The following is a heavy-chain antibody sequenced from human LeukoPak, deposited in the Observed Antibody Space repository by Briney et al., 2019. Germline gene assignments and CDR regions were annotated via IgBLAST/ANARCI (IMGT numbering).Heavy chain of an antibody. CDR1: GFTFSSYA. D-gene: IGHD3-10*01. J-gene: IGHJ4*02. CDR2: ISYDGSNK. V-gene: IGHV3-30-3*01. Sequence: GGSLRLSCAASGFTFSSYAMHWVRQAPGKGLEWVAVISYDGSNKYYADSVKGRFTISRDNSKNTLYLQMNSLRAEDTAVYYCARDLGSGSYCFDYWGQGTLVTVSS. CDR3: ARDLGSGSYCFDY.